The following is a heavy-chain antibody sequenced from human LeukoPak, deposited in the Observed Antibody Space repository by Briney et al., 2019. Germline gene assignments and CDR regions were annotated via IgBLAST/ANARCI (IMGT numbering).Heavy chain of an antibody. CDR1: GFTFSRYW. V-gene: IGHV3-7*01. Sequence: GGSLRLSCAASGFTFSRYWMSWVRQAPGKGLEWVANIKQDGSEKYYVDSVKGRFTISRDNATNSLYLQMNSLRAEVTAVYYCARVGPVIAPAGGFDYWGAGTLVAVAS. J-gene: IGHJ4*02. CDR2: IKQDGSEK. CDR3: ARVGPVIAPAGGFDY. D-gene: IGHD2-2*01.